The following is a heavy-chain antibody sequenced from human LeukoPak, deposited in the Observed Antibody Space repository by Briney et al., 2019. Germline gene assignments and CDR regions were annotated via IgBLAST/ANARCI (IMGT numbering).Heavy chain of an antibody. Sequence: GGSLRLSCAASGFTFSTYGMSWVRQAPGKGVEWVSAISGSGDSTYYADSVKGRFTISRDNSKDTLYLQMNSLRAEDTALYYCARDYGDYSTAFPFDYWGQGTLVTVSS. D-gene: IGHD4-17*01. V-gene: IGHV3-23*01. CDR3: ARDYGDYSTAFPFDY. J-gene: IGHJ4*02. CDR2: ISGSGDST. CDR1: GFTFSTYG.